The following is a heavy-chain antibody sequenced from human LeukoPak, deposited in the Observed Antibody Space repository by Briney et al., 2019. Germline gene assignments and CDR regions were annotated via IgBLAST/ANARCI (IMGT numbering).Heavy chain of an antibody. CDR1: GFTFSSYA. Sequence: GGSLRLSCAASGFTFSSYAMSWVRQAPGKGLEWVSAISGSGGSTYYADSVKGRFTISRDNSKNTLYLQMNSLRAEDTAVYYCARDWDNCSGGSCYPPSFPFDYWGQGTLVTVSS. CDR2: ISGSGGST. CDR3: ARDWDNCSGGSCYPPSFPFDY. J-gene: IGHJ4*02. D-gene: IGHD2-15*01. V-gene: IGHV3-23*01.